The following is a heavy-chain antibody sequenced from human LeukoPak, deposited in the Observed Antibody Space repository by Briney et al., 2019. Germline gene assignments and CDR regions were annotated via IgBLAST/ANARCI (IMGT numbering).Heavy chain of an antibody. V-gene: IGHV3-30*18. CDR1: GFTFSSYG. J-gene: IGHJ4*02. D-gene: IGHD3-22*01. Sequence: PGRSLRLSCAASGFTFSSYGMHWVRQAPGKGLEWVAVISYDGSNKYYADSVKGRFTISRDNSKNTLYLQMNSLRAEDTAVYYCAKDPYYYDSSGYFDYWGQGTLVTVSS. CDR3: AKDPYYYDSSGYFDY. CDR2: ISYDGSNK.